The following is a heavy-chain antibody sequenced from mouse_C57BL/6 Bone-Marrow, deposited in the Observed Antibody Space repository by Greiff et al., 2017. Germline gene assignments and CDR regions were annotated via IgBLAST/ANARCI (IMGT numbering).Heavy chain of an antibody. V-gene: IGHV1-47*01. CDR2: FHPYNDDT. Sequence: VQLQQSGAELVKPGASVKMSCKASGYTFTTYPIEWMKQNHGQSLEWIGNFHPYNDDTKYNEKFKGKATLTVEKSSITVYLELSRLTSDDSAVYYCARRVRYGNFLFWYFDVWGTGTTVTVSS. CDR1: GYTFTTYP. J-gene: IGHJ1*03. CDR3: ARRVRYGNFLFWYFDV. D-gene: IGHD2-1*01.